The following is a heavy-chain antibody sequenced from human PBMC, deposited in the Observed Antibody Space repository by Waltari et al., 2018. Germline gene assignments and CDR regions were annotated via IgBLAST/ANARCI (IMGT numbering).Heavy chain of an antibody. CDR2: IRGAGTT. CDR3: TRGDFWTGSYTDAYAMDV. J-gene: IGHJ6*02. Sequence: QLLDSGGDLAQPGGSLRLSCEASGFTFRNYAINWVRQAPGWGLEWVCAIRGAGTTYYADPVKGRCTLSRDNSKNTLQLQMNSLRPEDSAVYFCTRGDFWTGSYTDAYAMDVWGHGTTVTVSS. V-gene: IGHV3-23*01. D-gene: IGHD3-3*01. CDR1: GFTFRNYA.